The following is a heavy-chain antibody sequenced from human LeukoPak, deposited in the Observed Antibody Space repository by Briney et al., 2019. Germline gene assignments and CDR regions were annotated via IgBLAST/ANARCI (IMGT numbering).Heavy chain of an antibody. CDR3: ARDRSIASDY. D-gene: IGHD6-6*01. Sequence: PGGSLRLSCAASGXTFSSYWMHWVRQAPGKGQVWVSRINSDGSSTSYADSVKGRFTISRDNAKNTLYLQMNSLRAEDTAVYYCARDRSIASDYWGQGTLVTVSS. CDR1: GXTFSSYW. CDR2: INSDGSST. V-gene: IGHV3-74*01. J-gene: IGHJ4*02.